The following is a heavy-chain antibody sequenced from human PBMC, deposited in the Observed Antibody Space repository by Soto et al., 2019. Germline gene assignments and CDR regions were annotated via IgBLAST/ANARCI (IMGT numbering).Heavy chain of an antibody. Sequence: SETLSLTCTVSGGSISSGDYYWSWIRQPPGKGLEWIGYIYYSGSTYYNPSLKSRVTISVDTSKNQFSLKLSSVTAADTAVYYCARDLGYYDSSGPEGWFDPWGQGTLVTVS. J-gene: IGHJ5*02. CDR3: ARDLGYYDSSGPEGWFDP. CDR1: GGSISSGDYY. D-gene: IGHD3-22*01. V-gene: IGHV4-30-4*01. CDR2: IYYSGST.